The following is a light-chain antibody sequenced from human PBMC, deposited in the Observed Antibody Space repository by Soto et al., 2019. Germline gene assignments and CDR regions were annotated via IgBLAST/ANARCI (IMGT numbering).Light chain of an antibody. J-gene: IGLJ2*01. CDR2: EVS. Sequence: QSALTQPASVSGAPGQSITISCTGTSSDVGASKYVSWYQQHPGKAPKLMIYEVSNRPSGVSNRFSGSKSGNTASLTISGLQAEDEADYYCSSDTSPITVLFGGGTKLTVL. V-gene: IGLV2-14*01. CDR3: SSDTSPITVL. CDR1: SSDVGASKY.